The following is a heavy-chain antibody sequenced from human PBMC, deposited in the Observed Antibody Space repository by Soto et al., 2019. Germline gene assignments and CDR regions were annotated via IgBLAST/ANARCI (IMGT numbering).Heavy chain of an antibody. CDR3: ESGGGSRTLGY. CDR1: GGSISSSSYY. J-gene: IGHJ4*02. D-gene: IGHD2-15*01. V-gene: IGHV4-39*01. Sequence: PSETLSLTCTVSGGSISSSSYYWGWIRQPPGKGLEWIGSIYYSGSTYYNPSLKSRVTISVDTSKNQFSLKLSSVTAADTAVYYCESGGGSRTLGYWGQGTLVTVSS. CDR2: IYYSGST.